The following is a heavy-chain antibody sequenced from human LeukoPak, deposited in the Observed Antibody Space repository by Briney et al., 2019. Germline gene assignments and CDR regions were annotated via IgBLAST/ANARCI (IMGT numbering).Heavy chain of an antibody. CDR2: INPSGGST. CDR1: GYTFTGYY. J-gene: IGHJ3*02. V-gene: IGHV1-46*01. D-gene: IGHD3-10*01. CDR3: ARGRITMVRGVIIKTEFDAFDI. Sequence: ASVKVSCKASGYTFTGYYMHWVRQAPGQGLEWMGIINPSGGSTSYAQKFQGRVTMTRDTSTSTVYMELSSLRSEDTAVYYCARGRITMVRGVIIKTEFDAFDIWGQGTMVTVSS.